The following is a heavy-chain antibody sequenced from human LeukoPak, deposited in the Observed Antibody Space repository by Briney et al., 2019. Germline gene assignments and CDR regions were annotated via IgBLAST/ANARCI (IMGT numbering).Heavy chain of an antibody. CDR1: GYTFTDYY. CDR2: INPNSGLT. V-gene: IGHV1-2*06. CDR3: ARDPYRAPAASSPTY. Sequence: GASVKVSCKASGYTFTDYYIHWVRQAPGQGLEWMGRINPNSGLTNYVQKFQDRVTMTRDTSISTAYMELYRLRSDDTAVYYCARDPYRAPAASSPTYWGQGTLDTVSS. J-gene: IGHJ4*02. D-gene: IGHD6-13*01.